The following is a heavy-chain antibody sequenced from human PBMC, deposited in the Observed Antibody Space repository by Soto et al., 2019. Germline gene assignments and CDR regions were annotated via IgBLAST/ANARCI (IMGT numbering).Heavy chain of an antibody. CDR2: IWYDGSNK. CDR3: ARERYYYDSSGYSLMDV. V-gene: IGHV3-33*01. J-gene: IGHJ6*02. D-gene: IGHD3-22*01. CDR1: GFTFSSYG. Sequence: QVQLVESGGGVVQPGRSLRLSCAASGFTFSSYGMHWVRQAPGKGLEWVAVIWYDGSNKYYADSVKGRFTISRDNSKNTLYLQMNSLRAEDTAVYYCARERYYYDSSGYSLMDVWGQGTTVTVSS.